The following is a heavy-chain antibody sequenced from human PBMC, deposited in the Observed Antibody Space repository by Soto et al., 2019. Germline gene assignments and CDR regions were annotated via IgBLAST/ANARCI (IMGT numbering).Heavy chain of an antibody. J-gene: IGHJ6*03. Sequence: EVQLVESGGGLVQPGGSLRLSCAASGFIFSSYSMNWVRQAPGKGLEWVSYISSSSDTMYYADSVKGRFTISRDNAKNSLYLQMNSLRAEDTAVYYCARDPRYCSGGNCYSSYYYYYLDVWGIGTTVTVSS. D-gene: IGHD2-15*01. CDR1: GFIFSSYS. CDR2: ISSSSDTM. CDR3: ARDPRYCSGGNCYSSYYYYYLDV. V-gene: IGHV3-48*01.